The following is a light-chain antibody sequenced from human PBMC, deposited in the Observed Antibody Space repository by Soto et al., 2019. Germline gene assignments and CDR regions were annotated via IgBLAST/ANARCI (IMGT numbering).Light chain of an antibody. J-gene: IGKJ1*01. CDR3: QHYKSYSEA. CDR2: KAS. V-gene: IGKV1-5*03. Sequence: DIQMTQSPSTLSGSVGDRVTITCRASQTISSWLAWYQHKPGKAPKLLIYKASTLKSGVPSRFSGSGSGTEFTFTISSLQPDDFATYYCQHYKSYSEAFGQGTKVELK. CDR1: QTISSW.